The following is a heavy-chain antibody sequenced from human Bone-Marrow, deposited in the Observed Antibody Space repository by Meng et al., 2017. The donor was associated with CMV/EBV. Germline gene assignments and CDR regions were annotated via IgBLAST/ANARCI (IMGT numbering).Heavy chain of an antibody. D-gene: IGHD2-15*01. J-gene: IGHJ6*02. CDR2: INPNSGGT. V-gene: IGHV1-2*02. CDR1: GGTFSSYT. CDR3: ARDRKVVVALTPTLRRYGMDV. Sequence: ASVKVSCKASGGTFSSYTISWVRQAPGQGLEWMGWINPNSGGTNYAQRFQGRVTMTRDTSISTAYMELSRLRSDDTAVYYCARDRKVVVALTPTLRRYGMDVWGQGTKVTV.